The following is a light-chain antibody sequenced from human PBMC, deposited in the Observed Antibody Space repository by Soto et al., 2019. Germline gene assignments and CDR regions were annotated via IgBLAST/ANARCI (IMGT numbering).Light chain of an antibody. CDR3: QQYGSSPFT. J-gene: IGKJ3*01. Sequence: ENVLTQSPGTLSLSPGERATLSCRAGQSVSNNYLAWYQQKPGQVPSLLIFGASSRATGIPDRFSGGGSGKDFTLTISRLEPEDSAVYYCQQYGSSPFTFGPGTNVQIK. V-gene: IGKV3-20*01. CDR2: GAS. CDR1: QSVSNNY.